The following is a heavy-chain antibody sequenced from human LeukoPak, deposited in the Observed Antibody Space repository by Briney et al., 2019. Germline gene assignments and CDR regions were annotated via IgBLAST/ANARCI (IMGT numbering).Heavy chain of an antibody. CDR3: AKDTGYGEGSDY. V-gene: IGHV3-43*02. CDR1: GFTFDDYA. CDR2: ISGDGGST. D-gene: IGHD4-17*01. J-gene: IGHJ4*02. Sequence: PGGSRRLSCAASGFTFDDYAMHWVRQAPGKGLEWVSLISGDGGSTYYAGSVKGRFTISRDNSKNSLYLQINSLRTEDTALYYCAKDTGYGEGSDYWGQGTLVTVSS.